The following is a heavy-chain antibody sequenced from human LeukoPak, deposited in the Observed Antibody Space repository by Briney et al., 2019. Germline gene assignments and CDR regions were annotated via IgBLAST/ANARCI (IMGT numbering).Heavy chain of an antibody. V-gene: IGHV3-74*01. Sequence: GGSLRLSCAASGFTLSDYWMHWVRQAPGKGLVWVARINGDGSSSTYADTVKGQFTISRDNAKNTLYLQMNSLRVEDTAVYYCARDPRNMGLDPWGQGNLMTVSS. J-gene: IGHJ5*02. CDR3: ARDPRNMGLDP. D-gene: IGHD1-14*01. CDR1: GFTLSDYW. CDR2: INGDGSSS.